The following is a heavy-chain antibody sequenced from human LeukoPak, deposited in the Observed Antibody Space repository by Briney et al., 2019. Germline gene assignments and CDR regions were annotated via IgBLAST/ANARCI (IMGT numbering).Heavy chain of an antibody. CDR3: ARATWDSTGYFYAY. CDR2: ISSSSSYI. D-gene: IGHD3-22*01. CDR1: GFTLSGYS. Sequence: PGGSLRLSCAASGFTLSGYSMHWVRQAPGKGLEGVSSISSSSSYIYYADSVKGRFTISRDNAKNSLYLQMNSLRAEDTAVYYCARATWDSTGYFYAYWGQGTLVSVSS. J-gene: IGHJ4*02. V-gene: IGHV3-21*01.